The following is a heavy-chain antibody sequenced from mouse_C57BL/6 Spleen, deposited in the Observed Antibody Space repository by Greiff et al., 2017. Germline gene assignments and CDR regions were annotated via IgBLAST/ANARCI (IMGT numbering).Heavy chain of an antibody. CDR2: ISNGGGST. V-gene: IGHV5-12*01. J-gene: IGHJ2*01. CDR3: ARQGPYSNYVDY. Sequence: EVKLVESGGGLVQPGGSLKLSCAASGFTFSDYYMYWVRQTPEKRLEWVAYISNGGGSTYYPDTVKGRFTISRDNAKNTLYLQMGRLKSEDTAMYYCARQGPYSNYVDYWGQGTTLTVSS. D-gene: IGHD2-5*01. CDR1: GFTFSDYY.